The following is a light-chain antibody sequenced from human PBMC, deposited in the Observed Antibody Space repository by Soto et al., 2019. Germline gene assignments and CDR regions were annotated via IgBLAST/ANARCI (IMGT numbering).Light chain of an antibody. CDR2: LGS. Sequence: DVVMTQSPLSLPVTPGESASISCMSSQILLHSNGYNYLDWYLQKPGQSPQLLIYLGSSRASGVPDRFSGSGSGTDFTLKISRVEADDVGVYYCMQALQTPITFGQGTRLEI. CDR1: QILLHSNGYNY. J-gene: IGKJ5*01. V-gene: IGKV2-28*01. CDR3: MQALQTPIT.